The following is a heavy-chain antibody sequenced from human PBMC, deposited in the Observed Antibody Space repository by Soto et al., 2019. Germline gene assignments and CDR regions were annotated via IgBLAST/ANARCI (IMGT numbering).Heavy chain of an antibody. D-gene: IGHD3-9*01. CDR1: GLQLRNI. J-gene: IGHJ6*02. CDR2: IRQDGTEK. V-gene: IGHV3-7*05. CDR3: ARHWYYDIFTAYSGPHGMDV. Sequence: EVQLVESGGGLVQPGGPSRLSGEALGLQLRNIWLTWFAKVQVKGLEWGANIRQDGTEKYYVDSVKGRFIISRDNAKNSLYLQMNSLRAEDTAVYYCARHWYYDIFTAYSGPHGMDVWAQGTTVTVSS.